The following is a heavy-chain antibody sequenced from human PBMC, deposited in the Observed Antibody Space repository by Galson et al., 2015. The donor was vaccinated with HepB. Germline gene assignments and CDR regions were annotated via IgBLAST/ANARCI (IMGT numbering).Heavy chain of an antibody. D-gene: IGHD3/OR15-3a*01. V-gene: IGHV3-23*01. CDR3: AKEVEGTDDY. J-gene: IGHJ4*02. Sequence: SLRLSCAASGIAFSSYAMDWVRQAPGKGLEWVSGISASGANIYYADSVKGRFTISRDNFKNIVYLQGNSLRAEDTAIYYCAKEVEGTDDYWGQGTLVTVSS. CDR1: GIAFSSYA. CDR2: ISASGANI.